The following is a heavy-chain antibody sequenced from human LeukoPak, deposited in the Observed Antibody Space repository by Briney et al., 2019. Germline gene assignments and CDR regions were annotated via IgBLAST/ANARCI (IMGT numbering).Heavy chain of an antibody. CDR1: GGSISSGGYY. D-gene: IGHD3-3*01. Sequence: KSSETLSLTCTVSGGSISSGGYYWSWIRQHPGKGLEWIGYIYYSGSTYYNPSLKSRVTISVDTSKNQFSLKLSSETAADTAVYYCARGYPGITIFGVVITTHFDYWGQGTLVTVSS. CDR3: ARGYPGITIFGVVITTHFDY. J-gene: IGHJ4*02. CDR2: IYYSGST. V-gene: IGHV4-31*03.